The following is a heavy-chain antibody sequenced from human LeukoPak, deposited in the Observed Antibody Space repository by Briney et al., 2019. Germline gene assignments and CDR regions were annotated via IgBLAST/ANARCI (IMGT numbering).Heavy chain of an antibody. J-gene: IGHJ4*02. Sequence: GGSLRLSCAASGFTFSDYAMDWVRQAPGKGLEWVSVISGSGHSTYYADSVKGRFTISRDNSKNTLYLQMNSLRAEDTAIYYCARDRRNSEWVFDYWGQGSLVTVSS. CDR1: GFTFSDYA. CDR2: ISGSGHST. CDR3: ARDRRNSEWVFDY. D-gene: IGHD1-7*01. V-gene: IGHV3-23*01.